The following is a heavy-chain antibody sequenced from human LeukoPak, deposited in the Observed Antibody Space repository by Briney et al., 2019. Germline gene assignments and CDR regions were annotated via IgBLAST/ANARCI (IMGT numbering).Heavy chain of an antibody. J-gene: IGHJ4*02. CDR2: VRSKANSYAT. Sequence: PGGSLRLSCAASGFTFSGSAMHWVRQASGKGLEWVGRVRSKANSYATAYAASVKGRFTISRDVSKNTAYLQMNSLKTEDTAVYYCTRWEPGIAAATDYWGQGTLVTVSS. D-gene: IGHD6-13*01. V-gene: IGHV3-73*01. CDR1: GFTFSGSA. CDR3: TRWEPGIAAATDY.